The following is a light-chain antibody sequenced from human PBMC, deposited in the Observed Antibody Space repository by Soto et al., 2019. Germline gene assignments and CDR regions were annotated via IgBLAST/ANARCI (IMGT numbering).Light chain of an antibody. J-gene: IGLJ1*01. CDR2: EVS. V-gene: IGLV2-8*01. CDR3: SSYAGSNNPPYV. CDR1: SSDVGGYNY. Sequence: QSALTQPPSASGSPGQSVTISCTGTSSDVGGYNYVSWYQQHPGKAPKLMIYEVSKRPSGVPDRFSGSKSGNTASLTVSGLQAEDEADNYCSSYAGSNNPPYVFGTGTKVTVL.